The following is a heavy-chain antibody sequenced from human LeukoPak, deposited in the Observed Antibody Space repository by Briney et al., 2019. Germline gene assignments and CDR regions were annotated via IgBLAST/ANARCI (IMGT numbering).Heavy chain of an antibody. CDR1: GGSFTDYY. V-gene: IGHV4-34*01. CDR3: ARQGVDGTGAPLDY. J-gene: IGHJ4*02. Sequence: SETLSLTCAVYGGSFTDYYWNWIRQPPGKGQEWIGEINHSGITNYNPSLKSRVTISADTSKNQFSLKLSSVTAADTAVYYCARQGVDGTGAPLDYWGQGTLVTVSS. D-gene: IGHD6-19*01. CDR2: INHSGIT.